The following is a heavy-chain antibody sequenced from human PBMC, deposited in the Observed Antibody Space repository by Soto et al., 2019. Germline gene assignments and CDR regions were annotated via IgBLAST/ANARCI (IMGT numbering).Heavy chain of an antibody. CDR3: AREPLT. Sequence: QVQLQESRPGLVKPSQTLSLTCTVSGASISSGGYYWNWIRQHPGKGLEWIGYIYYSGSTYSNLSLKSRVTISVDTSKNQFSLKLSSATAAGTAVYYCAREPLTWGQGTLVTVSS. CDR1: GASISSGGYY. V-gene: IGHV4-31*03. D-gene: IGHD7-27*01. J-gene: IGHJ4*02. CDR2: IYYSGST.